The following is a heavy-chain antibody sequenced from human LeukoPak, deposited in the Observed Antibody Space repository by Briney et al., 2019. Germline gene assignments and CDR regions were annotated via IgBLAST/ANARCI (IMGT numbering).Heavy chain of an antibody. J-gene: IGHJ4*02. CDR2: ISGGGGST. Sequence: TGGSLRLSCAASGFTFSSYAMSWVRQAPGKGLEWASAISGGGGSTYYADSVKGRFTISRDNSKNTLYLQMNSLRAEDTAVYYCATGTDYGDYEFGYWGQGTLVTVSS. V-gene: IGHV3-23*01. D-gene: IGHD4-17*01. CDR3: ATGTDYGDYEFGY. CDR1: GFTFSSYA.